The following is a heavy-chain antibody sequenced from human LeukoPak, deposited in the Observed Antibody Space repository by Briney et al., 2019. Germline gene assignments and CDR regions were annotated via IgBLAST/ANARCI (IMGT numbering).Heavy chain of an antibody. V-gene: IGHV3-21*01. J-gene: IGHJ4*02. CDR3: ARDGAVAVTFSFDY. D-gene: IGHD6-19*01. CDR1: GFTFSSYS. Sequence: GGSLRLSCAASGFTFSSYSMNWVRQAPGKGLEWVSSISSSSSYIYYADSVKGRFTISRDNAKNSLYLQMNSLRAEDAAVYYCARDGAVAVTFSFDYWGQGTLVTVSS. CDR2: ISSSSSYI.